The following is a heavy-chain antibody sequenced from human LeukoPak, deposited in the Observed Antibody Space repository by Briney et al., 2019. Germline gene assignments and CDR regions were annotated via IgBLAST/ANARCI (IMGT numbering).Heavy chain of an antibody. Sequence: ASVKVSCKVSGYTLTELSMHWVRQAPGKGLEWMGGFDPEDDETIYAQKFQGRVTMTEDTSTDTAYMELSSLRSEDTAVYYCATRRPPTSIVVVPAAIGWFDPWGQGTLVTVSS. CDR1: GYTLTELS. CDR2: FDPEDDET. CDR3: ATRRPPTSIVVVPAAIGWFDP. V-gene: IGHV1-24*01. J-gene: IGHJ5*02. D-gene: IGHD2-2*02.